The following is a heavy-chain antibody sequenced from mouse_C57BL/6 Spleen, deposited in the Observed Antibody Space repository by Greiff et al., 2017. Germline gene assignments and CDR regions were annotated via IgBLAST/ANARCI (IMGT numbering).Heavy chain of an antibody. J-gene: IGHJ2*01. Sequence: VQLVESGPELVKPGASVKISCKASGYTFTDYYINWVKQRPGQGLEWIGWIFPGSGSTYYNEKFKGKATLTVDKSSSTAYMLLSSLTSEAAAVYVCARSRDYGLFGCWGKGTTLTVST. D-gene: IGHD2-4*01. CDR2: IFPGSGST. V-gene: IGHV1-75*01. CDR3: ARSRDYGLFGC. CDR1: GYTFTDYY.